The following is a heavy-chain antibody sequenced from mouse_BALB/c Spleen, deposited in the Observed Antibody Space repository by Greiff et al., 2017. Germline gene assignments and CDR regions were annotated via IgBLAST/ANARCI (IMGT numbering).Heavy chain of an antibody. CDR3: ARDGSSPLFAY. J-gene: IGHJ3*01. V-gene: IGHV1-9*01. CDR1: GYTFSSYW. CDR2: ILPGSGST. Sequence: QVQLQQSGAELMKPGASVKISCKATGYTFSSYWIEWVKQRPGQGLEWIGEILPGSGSTNYNEKFKGKATFTADTSSNTAYMQLSSLTSEDSDVYYCARDGSSPLFAYWGQGTLVTVSA. D-gene: IGHD1-1*01.